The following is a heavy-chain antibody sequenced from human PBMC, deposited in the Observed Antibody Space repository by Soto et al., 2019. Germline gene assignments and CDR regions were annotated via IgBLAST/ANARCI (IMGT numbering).Heavy chain of an antibody. J-gene: IGHJ4*02. V-gene: IGHV3-7*03. Sequence: GGSLRLSCAASGFKFSNYWMSWVRQAPGKGLEWVGNIKHDTSEAHYADSVKGRFTITRDNIKNFLFLQMNGLRADDTASYYCARDGLLFSGPYRPSRFDYWGLGTLVTVPQ. CDR2: IKHDTSEA. CDR1: GFKFSNYW. D-gene: IGHD3-16*02. CDR3: ARDGLLFSGPYRPSRFDY.